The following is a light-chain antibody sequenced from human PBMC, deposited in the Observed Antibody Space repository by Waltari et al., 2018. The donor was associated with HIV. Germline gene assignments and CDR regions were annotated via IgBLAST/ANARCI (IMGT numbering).Light chain of an antibody. V-gene: IGLV2-14*03. CDR3: SSYTNSDTRV. J-gene: IGLJ1*01. CDR2: DVS. CDR1: SSDIGRYKF. Sequence: QSALTQPASVSGSPGQSITISCTGTSSDIGRYKFVSWYQQHPGKAPKLMIYDVSNPSPGVSNRFSGSKSGDTASLTISGLQAEDEADYYCSSYTNSDTRVFGTGTKVTVL.